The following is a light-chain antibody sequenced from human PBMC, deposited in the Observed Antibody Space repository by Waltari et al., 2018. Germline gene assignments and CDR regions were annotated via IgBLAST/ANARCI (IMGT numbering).Light chain of an antibody. CDR3: QQNSKWPLT. CDR1: QSVSSS. V-gene: IGKV3D-15*01. CDR2: GTS. J-gene: IGKJ4*01. Sequence: EIVMTQSPATLSLSPGERATLSCRASQSVSSSLAWYQKKPGQDPRLLIYGTSYRGTGIPDRFTGSGSGTEFTLTISNLEPEDVADYYCQQNSKWPLTFGGGTKVEI.